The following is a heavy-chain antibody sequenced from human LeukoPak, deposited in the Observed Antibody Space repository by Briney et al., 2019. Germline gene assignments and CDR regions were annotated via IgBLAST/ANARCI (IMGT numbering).Heavy chain of an antibody. CDR2: IYYTGNT. CDR1: GASIRGYY. CDR3: ARAPGIMSGIWRFDY. V-gene: IGHV4-59*12. J-gene: IGHJ4*02. Sequence: SETLSLTCTVSGASIRGYYWSWIRQPPGKGLEWIGDIYYTGNTRYSPSLKGRVTISLDTSKNQFSLKLSSVTAADTAVYYCARAPGIMSGIWRFDYWGQGTLVTVSS. D-gene: IGHD3-16*01.